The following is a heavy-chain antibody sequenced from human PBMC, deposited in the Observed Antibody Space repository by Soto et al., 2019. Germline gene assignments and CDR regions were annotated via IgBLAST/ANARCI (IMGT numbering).Heavy chain of an antibody. CDR3: ARATGTLRSRNCDY. CDR1: GGSVGTLGHY. D-gene: IGHD1-1*01. J-gene: IGHJ4*02. Sequence: PSETLSRTCSVSGGSVGTLGHYWTWIRQLPGKGLEWIGSIYHTGSTYYSKSLRSRLTMSVDTSKSQFSLRLSSVTAADTAVYYCARATGTLRSRNCDYWGQGSLVTSPQ. V-gene: IGHV4-31*03. CDR2: IYHTGST.